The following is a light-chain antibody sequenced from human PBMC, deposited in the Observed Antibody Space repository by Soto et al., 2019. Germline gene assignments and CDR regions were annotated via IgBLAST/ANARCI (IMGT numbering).Light chain of an antibody. CDR1: QTISSSY. V-gene: IGKV3-20*01. CDR3: QHYDSSPPKYT. J-gene: IGKJ2*01. Sequence: EIVLTQSPGTLSLSPGERATLSCRASQTISSSYLAWYQQKPGQAPRLLIFGASSRATDIPDRFSGSGSGTDFTLNISRLQPEDFAVYYCQHYDSSPPKYTFGQGTKLESK. CDR2: GAS.